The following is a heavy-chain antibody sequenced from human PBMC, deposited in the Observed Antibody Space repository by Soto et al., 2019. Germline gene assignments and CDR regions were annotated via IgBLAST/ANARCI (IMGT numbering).Heavy chain of an antibody. V-gene: IGHV3-23*01. CDR1: GFTFSNYA. J-gene: IGHJ6*02. CDR2: ISGSGTST. D-gene: IGHD6-13*01. Sequence: EVQLLESGGGLVQPGGSLRLSCAASGFTFSNYAMNWVRQAPGKGLEWVSAISGSGTSTYYAESVKGRFTISRDNSKNTLTLQLNSLRAEDTAVYNCAFTNSGSWSYYYFGMDVWGQGTTVTVSS. CDR3: AFTNSGSWSYYYFGMDV.